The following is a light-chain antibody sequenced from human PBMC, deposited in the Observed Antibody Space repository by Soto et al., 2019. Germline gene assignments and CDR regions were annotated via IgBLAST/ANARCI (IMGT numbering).Light chain of an antibody. CDR3: QQSYSTPPT. CDR1: QSIGYY. V-gene: IGKV1-39*01. J-gene: IGKJ4*01. CDR2: GAS. Sequence: DIQMTQSPSSLSASVGDKVTITCRASQSIGYYLNWYQQIPGKAPTLLIFGASSLQSGVPSRFSGSGSGTDFTLTISSLQPGDFATYYCQQSYSTPPTFGGGTKGEIK.